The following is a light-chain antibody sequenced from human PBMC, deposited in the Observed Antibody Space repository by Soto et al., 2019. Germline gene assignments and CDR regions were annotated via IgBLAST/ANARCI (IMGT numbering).Light chain of an antibody. V-gene: IGKV1-5*01. J-gene: IGKJ1*01. CDR1: QSISSW. Sequence: DIQMTQSPSTLSASVGDGVTITCRASQSISSWLAWYQQKPGKAPKVLIYDASSLESGVPSRFSGSGSGTEFTFTITSLQPDDFATYYCQQYNGFSRTFGQGTKVDIK. CDR3: QQYNGFSRT. CDR2: DAS.